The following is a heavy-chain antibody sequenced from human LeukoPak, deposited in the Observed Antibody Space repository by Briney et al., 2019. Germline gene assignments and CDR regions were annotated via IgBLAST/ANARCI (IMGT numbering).Heavy chain of an antibody. CDR2: IYYSGST. D-gene: IGHD2-2*01. V-gene: IGHV4-30-4*01. J-gene: IGHJ4*02. CDR1: GGSISSYY. CDR3: ARGPDIVVVPAAHFGY. Sequence: SETLSLTCTVSGGSISSYYWSWIRQPPGKGLEWIGYIYYSGSTYYNPSLKSRVTISVDTSKNQFSLKLSSVTAADTAVYYCARGPDIVVVPAAHFGYWGQGTLVTVSS.